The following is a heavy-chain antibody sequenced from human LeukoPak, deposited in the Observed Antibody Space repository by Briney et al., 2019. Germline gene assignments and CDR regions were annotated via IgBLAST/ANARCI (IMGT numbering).Heavy chain of an antibody. J-gene: IGHJ5*02. CDR3: ARCTTASSGWCNWLDP. CDR1: GFTFTNYW. CDR2: VKSDGAGT. D-gene: IGHD3-22*01. Sequence: GGSLRLSCAASGFTFTNYWMSWVRQAPGKGLAWVASVKSDGAGTHYADSVKGRFTISRDNSKNILYLQMNSLRAEDTAIYYCARCTTASSGWCNWLDPWGQGTLVTVSS. V-gene: IGHV3-23*01.